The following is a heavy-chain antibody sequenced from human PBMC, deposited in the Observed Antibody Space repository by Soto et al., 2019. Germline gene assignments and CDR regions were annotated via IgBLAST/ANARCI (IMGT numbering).Heavy chain of an antibody. D-gene: IGHD3-22*01. CDR1: GGSISSSSYY. CDR2: IYYSGST. V-gene: IGHV4-39*01. Sequence: PSETLSLTCTVSGGSISSSSYYWGWIRQPPGKGLEWIGSIYYSGSTYYNPSLKSRVTISVDTSKNQFSLKLSSVTAADTAVYYCARRGRGSITMIVVVSAFDIWGQGTMVTVSS. J-gene: IGHJ3*02. CDR3: ARRGRGSITMIVVVSAFDI.